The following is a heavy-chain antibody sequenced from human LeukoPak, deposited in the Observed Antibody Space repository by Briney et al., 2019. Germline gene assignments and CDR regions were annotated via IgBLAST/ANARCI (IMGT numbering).Heavy chain of an antibody. CDR3: ARDRERIAVAGIPLDY. J-gene: IGHJ4*02. CDR2: IWYDGSNK. D-gene: IGHD6-19*01. Sequence: GGSLRLSCAASGLTFSSYGMHWVRQAPGKGLEWVAVIWYDGSNKYYADSVKGRFTISRDNSKNTLYLQMNSLRAEDTAVYYCARDRERIAVAGIPLDYWGQGTLVTVSS. CDR1: GLTFSSYG. V-gene: IGHV3-33*01.